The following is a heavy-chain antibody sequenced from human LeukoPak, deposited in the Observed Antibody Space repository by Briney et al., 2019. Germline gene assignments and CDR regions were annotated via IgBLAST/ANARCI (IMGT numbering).Heavy chain of an antibody. V-gene: IGHV3-30*04. CDR2: ISYDGSNK. CDR1: GFTFSSYA. Sequence: PGGSLRLSCAASGFTFSSYAMHWVRQAPGKGLEWVAVISYDGSNKYYADSVKGRFTISRDNSKNTLYLQMNSLRAEDTAVYYCARDLVGATTNYYYYMDVWGKGTTVTVSS. D-gene: IGHD1-26*01. J-gene: IGHJ6*03. CDR3: ARDLVGATTNYYYYMDV.